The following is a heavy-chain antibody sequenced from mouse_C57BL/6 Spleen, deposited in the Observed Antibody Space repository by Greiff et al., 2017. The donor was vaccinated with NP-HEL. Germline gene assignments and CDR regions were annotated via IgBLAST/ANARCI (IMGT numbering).Heavy chain of an antibody. J-gene: IGHJ3*01. V-gene: IGHV1-50*01. Sequence: QVQLQQPGAELVKPGASVKLSCKASGYTFTSYWMQWVKQRPGQGLEWIGEIDPSDSYTNYNQKFKGKATLTVDTSSSTAYMQLSSLTSEDSAVYYCARELTGPLADWGQGTLGTVSA. D-gene: IGHD4-1*01. CDR2: IDPSDSYT. CDR1: GYTFTSYW. CDR3: ARELTGPLAD.